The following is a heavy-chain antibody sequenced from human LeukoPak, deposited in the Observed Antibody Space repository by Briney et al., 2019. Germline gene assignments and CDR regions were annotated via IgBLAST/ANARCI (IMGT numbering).Heavy chain of an antibody. J-gene: IGHJ4*02. CDR2: INPNSGGT. CDR1: GYTFTGYY. D-gene: IGHD4/OR15-4a*01. V-gene: IGHV1-2*02. CDR3: ARIAKYPADVKPFDY. Sequence: ASVKVSCKASGYTFTGYYMHWVRQAPGQGLEWMGWINPNSGGTNYARKFQGRVTMTRDTSISTAYMELSRLRSDDTAVYYCARIAKYPADVKPFDYWGQGTLVTVSS.